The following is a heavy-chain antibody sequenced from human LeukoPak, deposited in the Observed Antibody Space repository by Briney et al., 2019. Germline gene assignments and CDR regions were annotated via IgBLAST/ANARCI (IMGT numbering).Heavy chain of an antibody. V-gene: IGHV4-59*11. J-gene: IGHJ4*02. Sequence: SETLSLTCAVSGGSISTHYWNWIRQPPGKGLEYIGYIYYTGSTNYNPSLKSRVTISVDTSKNQFSLKLTSVTTADTAVYYCARGAPLRFLDIDYWGQGALVTVSS. CDR2: IYYTGST. CDR1: GGSISTHY. CDR3: ARGAPLRFLDIDY. D-gene: IGHD3-3*01.